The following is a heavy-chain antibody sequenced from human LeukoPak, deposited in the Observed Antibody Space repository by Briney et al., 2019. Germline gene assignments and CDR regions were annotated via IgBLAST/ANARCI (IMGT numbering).Heavy chain of an antibody. J-gene: IGHJ4*02. CDR2: ISAYNGKT. D-gene: IGHD3-16*02. CDR3: ARCHDYDYVWGSYRPNFDY. V-gene: IGHV1-18*01. Sequence: ASVKVSCKASGYTFTSYGVSWVRQAPGQGLEWMAWISAYNGKTNYAQKLQGRVTMTTDTSTSTAYMELRSLRSDDTAVYYCARCHDYDYVWGSYRPNFDYWGQGTLVTVSS. CDR1: GYTFTSYG.